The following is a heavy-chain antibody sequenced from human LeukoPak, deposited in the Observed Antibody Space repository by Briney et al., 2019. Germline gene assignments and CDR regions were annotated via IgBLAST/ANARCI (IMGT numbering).Heavy chain of an antibody. CDR1: GGSFSGYY. CDR2: INHSGST. Sequence: ASETLSLTCAVYGGSFSGYYWSWIRQPPGKGLEWIGEINHSGSTNYNPSLKSRVTISVDTSKNQFSLKLSSVTAADTAVYYCARGSSGYYSLYYFDYWGQGTLVTVSS. D-gene: IGHD3-22*01. J-gene: IGHJ4*02. V-gene: IGHV4-34*01. CDR3: ARGSSGYYSLYYFDY.